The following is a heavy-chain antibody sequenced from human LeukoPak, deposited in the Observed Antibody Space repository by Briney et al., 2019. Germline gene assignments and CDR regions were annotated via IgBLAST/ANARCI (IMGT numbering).Heavy chain of an antibody. D-gene: IGHD3-10*01. CDR3: ARTMVQGAPDY. CDR1: GYTFFSYG. CDR2: ISAYSGHT. V-gene: IGHV1-18*01. J-gene: IGHJ4*02. Sequence: GASVKVSCKASGYTFFSYGITWVRQAPGQGLEWMGWISAYSGHTKYAQNLQGRVTMTTDTSTSTAYMELRSLRSDDTAVYYCARTMVQGAPDYWGQGTLVTVSS.